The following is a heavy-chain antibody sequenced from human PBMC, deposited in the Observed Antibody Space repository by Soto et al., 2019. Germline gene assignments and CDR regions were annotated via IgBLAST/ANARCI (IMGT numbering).Heavy chain of an antibody. Sequence: QVQLQESGPGLVKPSQTLSLTCTVSGGSISDGAYYWSWIRQPPGKGLEWIGHIYNSGNTYNNPSLRSRLTLSVXTSKSQFSLNLNSVTAADTAVYYCASGLSGDKVDQWGQGTLVTVSS. CDR3: ASGLSGDKVDQ. D-gene: IGHD2-21*01. CDR2: IYNSGNT. V-gene: IGHV4-30-4*01. J-gene: IGHJ4*02. CDR1: GGSISDGAYY.